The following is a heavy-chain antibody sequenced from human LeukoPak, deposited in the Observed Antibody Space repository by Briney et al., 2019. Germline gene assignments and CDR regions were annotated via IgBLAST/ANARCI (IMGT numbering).Heavy chain of an antibody. CDR2: IQSDGSYK. J-gene: IGHJ5*02. Sequence: PGTSLRLSCAGSGFTFSHYGMHWVRQGPGKGLEWVAGIQSDGSYKYYEDSLKGRFTISRDNFKNILYLQMNSLRAEDTAVYSCARDVDTSNHMSIFDPWGQGTLATVSS. D-gene: IGHD3-3*02. V-gene: IGHV3-33*01. CDR1: GFTFSHYG. CDR3: ARDVDTSNHMSIFDP.